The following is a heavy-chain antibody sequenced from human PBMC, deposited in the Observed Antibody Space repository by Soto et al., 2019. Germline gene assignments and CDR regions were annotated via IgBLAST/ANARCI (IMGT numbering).Heavy chain of an antibody. CDR1: GFICSSYD. V-gene: IGHV3-23*01. J-gene: IGHJ3*02. CDR3: AKATATGGGAFEI. CDR2: ILVGGST. D-gene: IGHD2-8*02. Sequence: EVQMLESGGGLAQPGGSMRLSCAVSGFICSSYDMSWVRQAPGKGLEWVSTILVGGSTHYEDSVKGRFTISRDTSKNTVYLQMNSLTAGDTAVYYCAKATATGGGAFEIYGQGTMVTVSS.